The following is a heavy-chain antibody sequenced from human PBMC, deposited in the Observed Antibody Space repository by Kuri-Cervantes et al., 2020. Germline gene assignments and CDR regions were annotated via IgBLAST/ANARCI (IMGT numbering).Heavy chain of an antibody. CDR3: ARLYCTNGVCFYYFDY. D-gene: IGHD2-8*01. J-gene: IGHJ4*02. CDR1: GLTFSNAW. CDR2: INWNGGST. Sequence: GGSLRLSCVTSGLTFSNAWMSWVRQAPGKGLEWVSGINWNGGSTGYADSVKGRFTISRDNAKNSLYLQMNSLRAEDTALYHCARLYCTNGVCFYYFDYWGQGTLVTVSS. V-gene: IGHV3-20*01.